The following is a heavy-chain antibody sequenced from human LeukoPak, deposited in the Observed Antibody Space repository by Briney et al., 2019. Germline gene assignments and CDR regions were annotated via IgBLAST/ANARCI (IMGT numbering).Heavy chain of an antibody. V-gene: IGHV3-74*01. CDR2: INIDGSTT. Sequence: GGSLRLSCAASGFTFSSYWMLWVRQAPGKGLVWVSRINIDGSTTIHADSVKGRFTISRDNAKNTLYLQMNSLRAEDAAVYYCARVAGYSSSVDAWFDPWGQGTLVTVS. D-gene: IGHD6-13*01. J-gene: IGHJ5*02. CDR1: GFTFSSYW. CDR3: ARVAGYSSSVDAWFDP.